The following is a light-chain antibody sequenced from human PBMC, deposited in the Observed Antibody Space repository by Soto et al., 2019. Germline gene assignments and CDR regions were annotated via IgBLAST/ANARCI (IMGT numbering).Light chain of an antibody. J-gene: IGKJ1*01. CDR3: QQSYSTTWT. CDR1: QTISSW. V-gene: IGKV1-5*03. CDR2: KAS. Sequence: DIQMTQSPSTLSASVGDRVTITCRASQTISSWLAWYQQKPGKAPKLLIYKASTLKSGVPSRFSGSGSGTDFTLTISSLQPEDFATYSCQQSYSTTWTFGQGTKVDIK.